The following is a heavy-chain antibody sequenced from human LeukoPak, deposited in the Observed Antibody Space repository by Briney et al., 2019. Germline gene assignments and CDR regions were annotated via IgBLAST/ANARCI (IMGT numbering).Heavy chain of an antibody. D-gene: IGHD4-17*01. CDR2: IDPSDSYT. J-gene: IGHJ6*02. CDR1: GYSFTSYW. V-gene: IGHV5-10-1*01. Sequence: GESLKISCKGSGYSFTSYWISWVRQMPGKGLEWMGRIDPSDSYTNYSPSFQGHVTISADKSISTAYLQWSSLRASDTAMYYCATVTTIYYYYGMDVWGQGTTVTVSS. CDR3: ATVTTIYYYYGMDV.